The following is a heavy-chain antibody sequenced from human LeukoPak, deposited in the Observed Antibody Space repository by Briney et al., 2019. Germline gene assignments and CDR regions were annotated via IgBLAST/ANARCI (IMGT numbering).Heavy chain of an antibody. CDR2: INPNSGGT. V-gene: IGHV1-2*02. Sequence: ASVKVSCKASGYTFTGYYMHWVRQAPGRGLEWMGWINPNSGGTNYAQKFQGRVTMTRDTSISTAYMELSRLRSDDTAVYYCARDKYPRYYDFWSGDPNWFDPWGQGTLVTVSS. D-gene: IGHD3-3*01. CDR1: GYTFTGYY. J-gene: IGHJ5*02. CDR3: ARDKYPRYYDFWSGDPNWFDP.